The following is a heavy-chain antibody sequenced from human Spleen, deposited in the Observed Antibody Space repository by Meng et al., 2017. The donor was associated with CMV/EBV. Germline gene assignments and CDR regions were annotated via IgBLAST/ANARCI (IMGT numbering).Heavy chain of an antibody. CDR1: GGSFSGYY. D-gene: IGHD2-2*01. V-gene: IGHV4-34*01. J-gene: IGHJ5*02. CDR3: ARAPIVVVPAANWFDP. CDR2: INHSGST. Sequence: QVQLQEGGAGLLKPSETLSLTCAVYGGSFSGYYWSWIRQPPGKGLEWIGEINHSGSTNYNPSLKSRVTISVDTSKNQFSLKLSSVTAADTAVYYCARAPIVVVPAANWFDPWGQGTLVTVSS.